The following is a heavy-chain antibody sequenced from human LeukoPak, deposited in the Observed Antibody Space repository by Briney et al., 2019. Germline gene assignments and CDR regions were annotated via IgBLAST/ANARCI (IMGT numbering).Heavy chain of an antibody. V-gene: IGHV3-21*01. D-gene: IGHD2-2*01. J-gene: IGHJ4*02. CDR1: GFTFSSYS. Sequence: GGSLRLSCAASGFTFSSYSMNWVRQAPGKGLEWVSSISSSSSYIYYADSVKGRFTNSRDNAKNSLYLQMNSLRAEDTAVYYCARSRCSSTSCYRTRYFDYWGQGTLVTVSS. CDR3: ARSRCSSTSCYRTRYFDY. CDR2: ISSSSSYI.